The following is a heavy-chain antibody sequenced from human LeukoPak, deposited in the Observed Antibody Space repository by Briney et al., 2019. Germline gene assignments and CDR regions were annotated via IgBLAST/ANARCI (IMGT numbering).Heavy chain of an antibody. CDR1: GFIFSSYD. Sequence: GGSLRLSCAASGFIFSSYDVNWVRQAPGKGLEGVSYISSSGRTIYYADSVEGRFTISRDNAKNSLYLQMNSLRAEDTAVYYCAREGDFWSGPPGYFDNWGQGTLVTVSS. CDR2: ISSSGRTI. D-gene: IGHD3-3*01. V-gene: IGHV3-48*03. CDR3: AREGDFWSGPPGYFDN. J-gene: IGHJ4*02.